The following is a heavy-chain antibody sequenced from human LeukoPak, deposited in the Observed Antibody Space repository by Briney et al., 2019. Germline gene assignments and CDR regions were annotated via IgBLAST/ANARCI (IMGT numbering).Heavy chain of an antibody. J-gene: IGHJ6*03. D-gene: IGHD3-16*01. Sequence: GASVKVSRKASGYTFTGYYMHWVRQAPGQGLEWMGWINPNSGGTNYAQKFQGRVTMTRDTSISTAYMELSRLRSDDTAVYYCARDLRSFGDYYMDVWGKGTTVTVSS. CDR2: INPNSGGT. CDR1: GYTFTGYY. V-gene: IGHV1-2*02. CDR3: ARDLRSFGDYYMDV.